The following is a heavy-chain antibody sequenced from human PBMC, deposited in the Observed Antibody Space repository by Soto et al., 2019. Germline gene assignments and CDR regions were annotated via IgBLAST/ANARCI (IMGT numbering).Heavy chain of an antibody. CDR2: INAGNGNT. D-gene: IGHD6-19*01. CDR3: ARAVAVPADFDY. CDR1: GYTFTEYA. V-gene: IGHV1-3*05. J-gene: IGHJ4*02. Sequence: QVQLVQSGAEEKKPGASVKVSCKASGYTFTEYAMHWVRQAPGQRLEWMGWINAGNGNTKYSQKFQGRVTITRDTSASTAYMELSSLRSEDTAVYYCARAVAVPADFDYWGQGTLVTVSS.